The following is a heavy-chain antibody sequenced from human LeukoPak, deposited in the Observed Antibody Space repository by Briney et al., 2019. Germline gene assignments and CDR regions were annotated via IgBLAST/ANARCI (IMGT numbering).Heavy chain of an antibody. CDR1: GFTFSSYG. Sequence: GGSLRLSCAASGFTFSSYGMHWVRQAPGKGLEWVAVISYDGSNKYYADSVKGRFTISRDNSKSTLYLQMNSLRAEDTAVYYCARDLADTAMVLDYWGQGTLVTVSS. V-gene: IGHV3-30*03. J-gene: IGHJ4*02. CDR3: ARDLADTAMVLDY. CDR2: ISYDGSNK. D-gene: IGHD5-18*01.